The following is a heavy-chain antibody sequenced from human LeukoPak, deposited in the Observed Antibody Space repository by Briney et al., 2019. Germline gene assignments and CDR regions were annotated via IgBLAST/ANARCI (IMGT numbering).Heavy chain of an antibody. CDR1: GFTFSSYW. D-gene: IGHD4-17*01. CDR3: ARDTDYGDPYYYYYYYMDV. V-gene: IGHV3-7*01. J-gene: IGHJ6*03. CDR2: IKQDGSEK. Sequence: AGGSLRLSCAASGFTFSSYWMSWVRQAPGKGLEWVANIKQDGSEKYYVHSVKGRFTISRDNAKNSLYLQMNSLRAEDTAVYYCARDTDYGDPYYYYYYYMDVWGKGTTVTVSS.